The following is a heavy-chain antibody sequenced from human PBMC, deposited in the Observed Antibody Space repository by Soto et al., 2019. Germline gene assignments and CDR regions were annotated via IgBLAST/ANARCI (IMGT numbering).Heavy chain of an antibody. V-gene: IGHV1-69*13. CDR1: GGTFSSYA. D-gene: IGHD2-2*01. CDR3: ASDAGLVVGPAAGEYYYYGFDV. J-gene: IGHJ6*01. CDR2: IIPIFGTA. Sequence: SVKVSCKASGGTFSSYAISWVRQAPGQGLEWMGGIIPIFGTANYAQKFQGRVTITADESTSTAYMELSSLRSEDTAVYYCASDAGLVVGPAAGEYYYYGFDVWGQGTTVTVSA.